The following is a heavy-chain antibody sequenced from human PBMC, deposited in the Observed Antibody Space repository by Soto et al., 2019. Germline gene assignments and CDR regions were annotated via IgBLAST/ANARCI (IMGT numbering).Heavy chain of an antibody. J-gene: IGHJ6*02. V-gene: IGHV4-4*02. CDR2: IYHSGST. Sequence: SETLSLTCAVSGGSISISNWWICVRQPPGKGLEWIWEIYHSGSTNYNPSLKSRVTISVDKSKNQFSLKLSSVTAADTAVYYCPRDHETPRPHYYYDGMDVWGQGTEVTVYS. CDR3: PRDHETPRPHYYYDGMDV. CDR1: GGSISISNW.